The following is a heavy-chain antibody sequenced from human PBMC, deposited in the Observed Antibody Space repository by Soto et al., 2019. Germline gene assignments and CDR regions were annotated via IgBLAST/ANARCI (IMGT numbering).Heavy chain of an antibody. V-gene: IGHV1-18*01. CDR1: GYTFTSYG. CDR2: ISAYNGNT. D-gene: IGHD2-21*01. CDR3: VGITRGGAWLFDY. J-gene: IGHJ4*02. Sequence: QVQLVQSGAEVKKPGASVKVSCKASGYTFTSYGISWVRQAPGQGLEWMGWISAYNGNTNYAQKLQGRVTITTDTSTSAAYMELRSLSSDETAVYFCVGITRGGAWLFDYWGQGTLVTVSS.